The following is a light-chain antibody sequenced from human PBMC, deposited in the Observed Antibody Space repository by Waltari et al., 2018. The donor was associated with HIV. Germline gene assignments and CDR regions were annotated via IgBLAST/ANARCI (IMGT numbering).Light chain of an antibody. Sequence: SYELTQPPSVSVTPGQTATLSRSADQLGEIYVCRYQQRPGQSPVLVIYQDSKRPSGIPERFSGSNSGNTATLTISGTQAMDEADYFCQAWDSSTYVFGPGTKVTVL. J-gene: IGLJ1*01. CDR2: QDS. CDR3: QAWDSSTYV. V-gene: IGLV3-1*01. CDR1: QLGEIY.